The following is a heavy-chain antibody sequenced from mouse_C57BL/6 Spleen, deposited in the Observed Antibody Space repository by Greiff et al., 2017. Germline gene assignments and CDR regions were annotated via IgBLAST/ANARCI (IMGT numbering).Heavy chain of an antibody. Sequence: QVQLQQSGPGLVAPSQSLSISCTVSGFSLTSYAISWVRQPPGKGLEWLGVIWPGGGTNYNSALKSSLSISKDNYKGQVFLKRNSLQTDDTARYYCARYYYDYDVDAMDYWGQGTSVTVSS. J-gene: IGHJ4*01. CDR2: IWPGGGT. V-gene: IGHV2-9-1*01. D-gene: IGHD2-4*01. CDR1: GFSLTSYA. CDR3: ARYYYDYDVDAMDY.